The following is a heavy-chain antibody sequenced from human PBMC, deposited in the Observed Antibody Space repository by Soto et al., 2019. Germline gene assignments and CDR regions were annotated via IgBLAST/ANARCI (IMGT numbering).Heavy chain of an antibody. Sequence: QVQLVQSGAEVKKPGSSVKVSCKASGGTFSSYAISWVRQAPGQELEWMGGIIPIFGTANYAQKFQGRVTITADESTSTAYMELSSLRSEDMGVYYCARGRGYYGSGSYAFDYWGQGTLVTVSS. V-gene: IGHV1-69*01. CDR2: IIPIFGTA. CDR1: GGTFSSYA. J-gene: IGHJ4*02. CDR3: ARGRGYYGSGSYAFDY. D-gene: IGHD3-10*01.